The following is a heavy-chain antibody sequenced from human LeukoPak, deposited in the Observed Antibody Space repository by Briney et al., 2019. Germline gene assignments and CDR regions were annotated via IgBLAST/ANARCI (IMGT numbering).Heavy chain of an antibody. CDR2: ISGSGGST. Sequence: PGGSLRLSCAASGFTFSSYAMSWVRQAPGKGLEWVSAISGSGGSTYYADSVKGRFTISRDNSKNTLYLQMNSLRAEDTAVYYCAKVGGGNDNYYYYGMDVWGQGTTVTVSS. CDR1: GFTFSSYA. V-gene: IGHV3-23*01. D-gene: IGHD4-23*01. CDR3: AKVGGGNDNYYYYGMDV. J-gene: IGHJ6*02.